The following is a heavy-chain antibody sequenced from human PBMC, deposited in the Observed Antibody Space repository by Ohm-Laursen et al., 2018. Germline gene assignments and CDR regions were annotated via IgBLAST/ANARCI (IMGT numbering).Heavy chain of an antibody. D-gene: IGHD4-17*01. J-gene: IGHJ1*01. CDR2: IWYDGVNK. CDR3: ATSDYGPLTY. CDR1: GFTFSAYG. V-gene: IGHV3-33*01. Sequence: SLRLSCAASGFTFSAYGMHWVRQAPGKGLEWVADIWYDGVNKYYADSVKGRFSVSRDNSKSMLYLQMDSLRAEDTALYFCATSDYGPLTYWGQGTLVTVSS.